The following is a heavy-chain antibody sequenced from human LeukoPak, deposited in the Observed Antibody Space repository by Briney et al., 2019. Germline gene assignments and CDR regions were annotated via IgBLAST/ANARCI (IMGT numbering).Heavy chain of an antibody. J-gene: IGHJ1*01. Sequence: WETLSLTCTVSGGSISSYYWSWIRQPPGKGLEWIGYIYYSGSTNYNPSLKSRVTISVDTSKNQFSLKLSSVTAADTAVYYCARVDSHCGGDCNSAEYFQHWGQGTLVTVSS. CDR3: ARVDSHCGGDCNSAEYFQH. CDR1: GGSISSYY. CDR2: IYYSGST. V-gene: IGHV4-59*01. D-gene: IGHD2-21*02.